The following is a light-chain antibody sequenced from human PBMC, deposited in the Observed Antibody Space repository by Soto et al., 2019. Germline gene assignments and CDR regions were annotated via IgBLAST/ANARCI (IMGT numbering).Light chain of an antibody. J-gene: IGKJ4*01. CDR3: QQVNVYPST. V-gene: IGKV1-9*01. CDR2: ATS. CDR1: QDISSY. Sequence: DIQMTQSPSSLSASVGDRITITCRASQDISSYLAWYQQKPGTVPKLLIYATSTLHSGVPSRFSGGGSGTDFTLTISSLQPEDFATYYCQQVNVYPSTFGGGTKVDIK.